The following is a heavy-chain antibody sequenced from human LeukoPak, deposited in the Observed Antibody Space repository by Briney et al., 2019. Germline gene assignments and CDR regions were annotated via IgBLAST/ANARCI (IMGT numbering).Heavy chain of an antibody. CDR2: ISGSGGST. CDR1: GFTFSGYA. Sequence: GGSLRLSCAASGFTFSGYAMSWVRQAPGKGLEWVSAISGSGGSTYYADSVKGRFTISRDNSKNTLYLQMNSLRAEDTAVYYCAKGAMVRGVIRYYFDYWGQGTLVTVSS. J-gene: IGHJ4*02. D-gene: IGHD3-10*01. V-gene: IGHV3-23*01. CDR3: AKGAMVRGVIRYYFDY.